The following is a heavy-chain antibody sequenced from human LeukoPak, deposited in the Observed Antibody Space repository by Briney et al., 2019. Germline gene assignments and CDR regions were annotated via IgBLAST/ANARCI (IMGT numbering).Heavy chain of an antibody. D-gene: IGHD3-10*01. J-gene: IGHJ6*03. CDR1: GGSFSGYY. V-gene: IGHV4-34*01. CDR3: ARHRGEVLWFGEQPYYYYYMDV. Sequence: PSETLSLTCAVYGGSFSGYYWSWIRQPPGKGLEWIGEINHSGSTNYNPSLKSRVTISVDTSKNQFSLKLSSVTAADTAVYYCARHRGEVLWFGEQPYYYYYMDVWGKGTTVTVSS. CDR2: INHSGST.